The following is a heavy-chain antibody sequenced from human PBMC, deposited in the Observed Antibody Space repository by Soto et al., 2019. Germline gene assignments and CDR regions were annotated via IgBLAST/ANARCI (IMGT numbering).Heavy chain of an antibody. V-gene: IGHV4-34*01. CDR1: GWSFSGYY. CDR3: ARGDYGSGSYYYYYYGMDV. Sequence: SETLSLTCAFYGWSFSGYYWTLIRQPPGTGLEWIGEINHSGSTNYNPSLKSRVTISVDTSKNQFSLKLSSVTAADTAVYYCARGDYGSGSYYYYYYGMDVWGQGTTVTVSS. J-gene: IGHJ6*02. D-gene: IGHD3-10*01. CDR2: INHSGST.